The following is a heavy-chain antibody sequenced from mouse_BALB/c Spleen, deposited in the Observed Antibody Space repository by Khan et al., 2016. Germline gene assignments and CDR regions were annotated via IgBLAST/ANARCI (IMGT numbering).Heavy chain of an antibody. J-gene: IGHJ2*01. Sequence: EVQLQESGPDLVKPSQSLSLTCTVTGYSISSGYSWHWIRQFPGNKLEWMAYIHYSGSTNYNPSLKSRISITRDTSKNQFFLPLISVTTEDTATYYCTRGDYYGSGYWGQGTTLTVSS. D-gene: IGHD1-1*01. V-gene: IGHV3-1*02. CDR3: TRGDYYGSGY. CDR1: GYSISSGYS. CDR2: IHYSGST.